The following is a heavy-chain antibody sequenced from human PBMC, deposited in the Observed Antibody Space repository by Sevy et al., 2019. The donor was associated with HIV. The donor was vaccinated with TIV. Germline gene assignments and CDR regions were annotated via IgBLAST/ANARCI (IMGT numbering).Heavy chain of an antibody. D-gene: IGHD3-3*01. CDR3: ARDSNGGIFGVVARKYYFDY. Sequence: GGSLRLSCAASGFTFSSYSMNWVRQAPGKGLEWVSSISSSSSYIYYADSVKGRFTISRDNAKNSLYLQMNSLRAEDTAVYHCARDSNGGIFGVVARKYYFDYWGQGTLVTVSS. V-gene: IGHV3-21*01. J-gene: IGHJ4*02. CDR2: ISSSSSYI. CDR1: GFTFSSYS.